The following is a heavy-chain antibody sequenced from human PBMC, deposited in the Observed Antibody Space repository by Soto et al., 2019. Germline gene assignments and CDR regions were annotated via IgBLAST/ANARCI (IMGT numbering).Heavy chain of an antibody. V-gene: IGHV4-59*01. CDR3: ARAYYGSGDQFDP. CDR1: GGSISSYY. Sequence: QVQLQESGPGLVKPSETLSLTCTVSGGSISSYYWSWIRQPPGKGLEWSGYIYYSGSTNYNPSLEGRVTISVDTSKNQFSLKLSAVTAADTAVYYCARAYYGSGDQFDPWGQGTLVTVSS. CDR2: IYYSGST. D-gene: IGHD3-10*01. J-gene: IGHJ5*02.